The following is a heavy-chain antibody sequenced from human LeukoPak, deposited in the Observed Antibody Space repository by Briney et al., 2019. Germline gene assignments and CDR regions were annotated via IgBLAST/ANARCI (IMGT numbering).Heavy chain of an antibody. Sequence: SETLSLTCAVYGGSFSGYYWSWIRQPPGKGLEWIGEINHSGSTNYNPSLKSRVTISVDTSKNQFSLKLSSVTAADTAVYYCARDLAYCGGDCYSSFAYGMDVWGQGTTVTVSS. CDR2: INHSGST. CDR3: ARDLAYCGGDCYSSFAYGMDV. J-gene: IGHJ6*02. D-gene: IGHD2-21*02. CDR1: GGSFSGYY. V-gene: IGHV4-34*01.